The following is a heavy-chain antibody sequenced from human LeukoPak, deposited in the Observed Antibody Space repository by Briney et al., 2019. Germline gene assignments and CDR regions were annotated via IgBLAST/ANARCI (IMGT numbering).Heavy chain of an antibody. CDR3: ARPRVGTYSYAY. Sequence: SETLSLTLTFSGGSISSSSYYGGWIRQPPGKGLEWIGSIYYSGSTYYNPSLKSRVTISVDTSKNQFSLKLSSVTAADTAVYYCARPRVGTYSYAYWGQGTLVTVSS. V-gene: IGHV4-39*01. CDR2: IYYSGST. CDR1: GGSISSSSYY. J-gene: IGHJ4*02. D-gene: IGHD3-10*01.